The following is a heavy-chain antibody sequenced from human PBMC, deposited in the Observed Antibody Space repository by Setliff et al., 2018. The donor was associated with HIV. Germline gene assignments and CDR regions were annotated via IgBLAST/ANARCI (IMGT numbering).Heavy chain of an antibody. CDR3: VREPGAPGYFDY. D-gene: IGHD7-27*01. V-gene: IGHV3-30*04. J-gene: IGHJ4*02. CDR1: GFTFSSYA. CDR2: ISYDGSNK. Sequence: LRLSCAASGFTFSSYAMHWVRQAPGKGLEWVAVISYDGSNKYYADSVKGRFTISRDNAKNTLFLQMNSLRAEDTALYYCVREPGAPGYFDYWGQGTLVTVSS.